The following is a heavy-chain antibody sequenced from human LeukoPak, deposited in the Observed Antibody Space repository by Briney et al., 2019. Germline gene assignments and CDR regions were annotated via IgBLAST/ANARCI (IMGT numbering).Heavy chain of an antibody. CDR2: IRYDGSNK. V-gene: IGHV3-30*02. CDR3: AKDVRRVPPY. CDR1: GFTFSSYG. Sequence: PGGSLRLSCAASGFTFSSYGMHWVRQAPGKGLGRVAFIRYDGSNKYYADSVKGRFTISRDNSKNTLYLQMNSLRAEDTAVYYCAKDVRRVPPYWGQGTLVTVSS. D-gene: IGHD4/OR15-4a*01. J-gene: IGHJ4*02.